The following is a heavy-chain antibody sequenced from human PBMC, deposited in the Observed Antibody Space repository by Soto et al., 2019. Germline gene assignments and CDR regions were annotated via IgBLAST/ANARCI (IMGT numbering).Heavy chain of an antibody. Sequence: NPSETLSLTCAVSGYSISSGYYWGWIRQPPGKGLEWIGSIYHSGSTYYNTPLNSRVTTTIHTSKNQFSLMLSSVTAADTAVYYCSRPPSPWGHITMVRGVISCFDPWGQGTLVTVSS. CDR2: IYHSGST. D-gene: IGHD3-10*01. CDR1: GYSISSGYY. V-gene: IGHV4-38-2*01. J-gene: IGHJ5*02. CDR3: SRPPSPWGHITMVRGVISCFDP.